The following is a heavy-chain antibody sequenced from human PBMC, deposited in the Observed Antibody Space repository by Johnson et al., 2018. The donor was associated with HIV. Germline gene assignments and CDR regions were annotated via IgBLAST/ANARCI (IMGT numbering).Heavy chain of an antibody. CDR2: IWYDGSNK. CDR1: GFTFSSYG. D-gene: IGHD2-15*01. V-gene: IGHV3-33*01. CDR3: AREVGYSDAFDI. Sequence: VQLVESGGGVVQPGRSLRLSCAASGFTFSSYGMHWVRQAPGKGLEWVAVIWYDGSNKYYADSVKGRFTISRDNSKNTLYLQMNSLRAEDTAVYYCAREVGYSDAFDIWGQGTMVTVSS. J-gene: IGHJ3*02.